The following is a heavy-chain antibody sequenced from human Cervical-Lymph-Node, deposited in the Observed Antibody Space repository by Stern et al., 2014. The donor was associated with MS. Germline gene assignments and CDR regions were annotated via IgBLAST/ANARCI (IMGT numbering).Heavy chain of an antibody. CDR3: ARDRGAAADRARDVDY. V-gene: IGHV1-2*04. D-gene: IGHD6-13*01. J-gene: IGHJ4*02. Sequence: QVQLVQSGAEVKKPGASVKVSCKASGYTFTGYYMHWVRQAPGQGLERMGWINPNSGGTNYAQKFQGWVTMTRDTSISTAYMELSRLRSDDTAVYYCARDRGAAADRARDVDYWGQGTLVTVSS. CDR2: INPNSGGT. CDR1: GYTFTGYY.